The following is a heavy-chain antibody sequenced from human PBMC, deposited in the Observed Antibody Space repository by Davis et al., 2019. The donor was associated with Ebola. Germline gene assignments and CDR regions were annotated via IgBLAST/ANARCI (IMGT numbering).Heavy chain of an antibody. V-gene: IGHV4-59*11. Sequence: PSETLSLTCTVSDASISGHYWNWFRQPPGKGLEWIGFISGSGRTSYNPSLKSRVTISADTSKKQFSLNLSSVTAADTAVYFCSRFGEGAYWGQGTLVPVSS. CDR3: SRFGEGAY. J-gene: IGHJ4*02. D-gene: IGHD2-21*01. CDR2: ISGSGRT. CDR1: DASISGHY.